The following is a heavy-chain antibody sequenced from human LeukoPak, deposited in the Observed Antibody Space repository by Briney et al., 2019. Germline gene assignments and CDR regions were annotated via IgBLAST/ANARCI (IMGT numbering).Heavy chain of an antibody. J-gene: IGHJ4*02. D-gene: IGHD3-16*01. CDR2: IYYSGST. CDR3: ARSQDYYEFDY. V-gene: IGHV4-59*08. CDR1: GGSISSYY. Sequence: SETLSLTCTVSGGSISSYYWSWIRQAPGKGLEWIGYIYYSGSTNYNPSLKSRVTRSVDTSKNQFSLRLSSVTAADTAVYYCARSQDYYEFDYWGQGSLVTVSS.